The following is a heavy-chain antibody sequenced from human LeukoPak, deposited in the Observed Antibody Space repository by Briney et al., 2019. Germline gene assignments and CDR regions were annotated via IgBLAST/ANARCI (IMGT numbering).Heavy chain of an antibody. CDR1: GYTFTGYY. CDR3: ARGIPFDYYDSSGYYFWMGY. CDR2: INPNSGGT. Sequence: ASVKVSCKASGYTFTGYYMHWVRQDPGQGLEWMGRINPNSGGTNYAQKFQGRVTMTRDTSISTAYMELSRLRSDDTAVYYCARGIPFDYYDSSGYYFWMGYWGQGTLVTVSS. J-gene: IGHJ4*02. V-gene: IGHV1-2*06. D-gene: IGHD3-22*01.